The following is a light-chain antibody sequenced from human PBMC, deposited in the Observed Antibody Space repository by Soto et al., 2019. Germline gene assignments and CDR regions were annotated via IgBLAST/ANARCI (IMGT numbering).Light chain of an antibody. CDR3: SSYRRSTTLV. J-gene: IGLJ3*02. V-gene: IGLV2-14*01. Sequence: QSVLTQPASVSGSPGQSITISCTGTSSDIGGYNYVSWYQQHTGRAPKVIIYDVSNRPSGVSNRFSGSKSGNTASLTISGLQGEDEADYYCSSYRRSTTLVFGGGTKVTVL. CDR2: DVS. CDR1: SSDIGGYNY.